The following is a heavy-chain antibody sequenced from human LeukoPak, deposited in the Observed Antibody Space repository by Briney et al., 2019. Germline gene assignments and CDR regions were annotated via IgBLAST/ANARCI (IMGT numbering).Heavy chain of an antibody. V-gene: IGHV1-69*05. D-gene: IGHD1-26*01. Sequence: ASVKASCKASGGTFSSYAISWVRQAPGQGLEWMGGIIPIFGTANYAQKFQGRVTITTDESTSTAYMELSSLRSEDTAVYYCARGSGSYYEGLDYWGQGTLVTVSS. CDR1: GGTFSSYA. CDR3: ARGSGSYYEGLDY. CDR2: IIPIFGTA. J-gene: IGHJ4*02.